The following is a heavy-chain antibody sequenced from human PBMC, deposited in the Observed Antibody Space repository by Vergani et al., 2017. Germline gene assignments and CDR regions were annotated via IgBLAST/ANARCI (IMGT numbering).Heavy chain of an antibody. V-gene: IGHV4-59*01. J-gene: IGHJ4*02. CDR1: GGSISSYY. CDR2: IYYSGST. CDR3: ARDQCSSWYYFDY. D-gene: IGHD6-13*01. Sequence: QVQLQESGPGLVKPSETLSLTCTVSGGSISSYYWSWIRQPPGKGLEWIGYIYYSGSTNSNPSLKSRVTISVDTSKNQFSLKLSSVTAADTALYYCARDQCSSWYYFDYWGQGTLVTVSS.